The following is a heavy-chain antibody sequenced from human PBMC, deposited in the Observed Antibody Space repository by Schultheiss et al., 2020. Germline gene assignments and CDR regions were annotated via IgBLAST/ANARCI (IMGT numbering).Heavy chain of an antibody. CDR3: AREAITIFGVVIPSGAYGMDV. V-gene: IGHV4-4*08. Sequence: SQTLSLTCTVSGGSISSYYWNWIRQSPGKGLEWVGCLSSSGTTKYDPSLKSRVTMSLDTSKNQFSLKLSSVTAADTAVYYCAREAITIFGVVIPSGAYGMDVWGQGTTVTVSS. D-gene: IGHD3-3*01. J-gene: IGHJ6*02. CDR1: GGSISSYY. CDR2: LSSSGTT.